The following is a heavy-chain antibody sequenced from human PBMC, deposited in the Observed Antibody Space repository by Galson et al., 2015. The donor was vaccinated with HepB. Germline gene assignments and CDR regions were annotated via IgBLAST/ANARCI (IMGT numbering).Heavy chain of an antibody. CDR1: GFRLSSYN. V-gene: IGHV3-48*03. CDR3: ARESAPYAPRGVEGH. D-gene: IGHD3-10*01. Sequence: SLRLSCAASGFRLSSYNMNWVRQPPGKGLEWLSYISRGGNHIYFADSVMGRFTISRDNAKELLHLQMNSLRADDTAVYYCARESAPYAPRGVEGHGGQGPLVTV. J-gene: IGHJ4*02. CDR2: ISRGGNHI.